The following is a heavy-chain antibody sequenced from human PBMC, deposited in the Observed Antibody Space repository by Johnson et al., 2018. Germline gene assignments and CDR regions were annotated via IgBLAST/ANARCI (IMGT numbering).Heavy chain of an antibody. D-gene: IGHD6-19*01. CDR2: INPSGGST. Sequence: QVQLVQSGAEVKKPGASVKVSCKASGYTFTSYYMHWVRQAPGQGLEWMGIINPSGGSTSYAQKFQGRVTMTRDTSTSTVYMELSSLRSEDTAVYYCARGDSRGWYDGYFQHWGQGTLVTVSS. J-gene: IGHJ1*01. V-gene: IGHV1-46*01. CDR1: GYTFTSYY. CDR3: ARGDSRGWYDGYFQH.